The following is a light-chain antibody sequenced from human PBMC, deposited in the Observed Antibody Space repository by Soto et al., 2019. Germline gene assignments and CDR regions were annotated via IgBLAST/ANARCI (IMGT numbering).Light chain of an antibody. J-gene: IGKJ5*01. CDR1: QTISSRY. V-gene: IGKV3-20*01. CDR2: CAS. Sequence: EIVLAQSPGTLSLSPGERATLSCRASQTISSRYLSWYQQKPGQLPTLLIHCASTRATGIPDSFSGSGSWTNFSPTTISLEPEDFAIYYCQQYDSSPTTFGQGTRLEIK. CDR3: QQYDSSPTT.